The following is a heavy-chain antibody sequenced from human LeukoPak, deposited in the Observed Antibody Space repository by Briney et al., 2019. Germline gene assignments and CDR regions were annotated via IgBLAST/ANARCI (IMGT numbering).Heavy chain of an antibody. Sequence: GASVKVSCKASGYTFTSYDINWVRQAPGQGLEWMGGIIPIFGTANYAQKFQGRVTVTADKSTSTAYMELSSLRSEDTAVYYCARDPYSDYGGNAAFDYWGQGTLVTVSS. CDR1: GYTFTSYD. D-gene: IGHD4-23*01. CDR3: ARDPYSDYGGNAAFDY. CDR2: IIPIFGTA. J-gene: IGHJ4*02. V-gene: IGHV1-69*06.